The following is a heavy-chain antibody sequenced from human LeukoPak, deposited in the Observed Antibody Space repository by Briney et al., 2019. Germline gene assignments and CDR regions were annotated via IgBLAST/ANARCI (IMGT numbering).Heavy chain of an antibody. J-gene: IGHJ4*02. CDR2: IKQDGSEK. CDR1: GFTFSNAW. CDR3: ARDRTPYSDFDY. D-gene: IGHD1-26*01. V-gene: IGHV3-7*01. Sequence: GGSLRLSCAASGFTFSNAWMSWVRQAPGKGLEWVANIKQDGSEKYYVDSVKGRFTISRDNAKNSLYLQMNSLRAEDTAVYYCARDRTPYSDFDYWGQGTLVTVSS.